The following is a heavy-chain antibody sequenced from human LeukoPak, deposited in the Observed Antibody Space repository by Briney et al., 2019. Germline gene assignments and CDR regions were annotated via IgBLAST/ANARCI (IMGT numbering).Heavy chain of an antibody. V-gene: IGHV3-15*01. CDR1: GFTFSNAW. CDR3: PKGAPGEYYFDC. D-gene: IGHD2-21*01. CDR2: IKSKTDGGTT. Sequence: GGSLRLSCAASGFTFSNAWMSWVRQAPGKGLEWVGRIKSKTDGGTTDYAAPVKGRFTISRDDSKNTLYLQMNSLRAEDTAIYYCPKGAPGEYYFDCWGQGTLVIVSS. J-gene: IGHJ4*02.